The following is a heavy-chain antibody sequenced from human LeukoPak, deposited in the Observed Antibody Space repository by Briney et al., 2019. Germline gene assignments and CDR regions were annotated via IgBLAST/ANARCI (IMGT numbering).Heavy chain of an antibody. J-gene: IGHJ4*02. CDR2: IYTSGST. D-gene: IGHD1-26*01. CDR1: GGSISSGSYY. Sequence: SETLSLTCTVSGGSISSGSYYWSWIRQPAGKGLEWIGRIYTSGSTIYNPSLKSRVTISVDTSKNQFSLRLSSVTAADTAVYYCARDPSGSYFGYWGQGTLVTVSS. CDR3: ARDPSGSYFGY. V-gene: IGHV4-61*02.